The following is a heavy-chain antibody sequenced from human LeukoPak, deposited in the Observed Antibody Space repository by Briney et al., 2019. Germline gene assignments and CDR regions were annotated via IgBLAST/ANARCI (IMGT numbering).Heavy chain of an antibody. J-gene: IGHJ4*02. Sequence: GGSLRLSCAASGFTFSDYYMSWIRQAPGKGLEWVSYISSSGSTIYYADSVKGRFTISRDNAKNSLYLQMNSLRAEDTAVYYCARDPPSYYYDSSGSFDYWGQGTLVTVSS. V-gene: IGHV3-11*04. CDR1: GFTFSDYY. CDR3: ARDPPSYYYDSSGSFDY. CDR2: ISSSGSTI. D-gene: IGHD3-22*01.